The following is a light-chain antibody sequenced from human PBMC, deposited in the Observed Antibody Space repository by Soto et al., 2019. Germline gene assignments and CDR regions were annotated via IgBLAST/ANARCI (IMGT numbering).Light chain of an antibody. CDR2: AAS. J-gene: IGKJ5*01. V-gene: IGKV3-15*01. CDR1: QSVGSN. CDR3: QQDNHWS. Sequence: MLMSQSPATLSVSPGERATLSCRASQSVGSNLAWYQQKPGQAPRLLIYAASTRATGIPARFSGSGSGTEFTLTISSPQSEDFAVYYFQQDNHWSFGQGTRLEI.